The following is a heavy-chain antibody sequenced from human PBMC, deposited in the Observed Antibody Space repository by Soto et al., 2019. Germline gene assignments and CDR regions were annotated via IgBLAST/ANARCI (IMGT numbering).Heavy chain of an antibody. CDR3: AKLGGIVVVVAATANWFDP. CDR2: ISGSGGST. Sequence: QPGGSLRLSCAASGFTFSDYYMSWIRQAPGKGLEWVSAISGSGGSTYYADSVKGRFTISRDNSKNTLYLQMNSLRAEDTAVYYCAKLGGIVVVVAATANWFDPWGQGTLVTVSS. J-gene: IGHJ5*02. V-gene: IGHV3-23*01. CDR1: GFTFSDYY. D-gene: IGHD2-15*01.